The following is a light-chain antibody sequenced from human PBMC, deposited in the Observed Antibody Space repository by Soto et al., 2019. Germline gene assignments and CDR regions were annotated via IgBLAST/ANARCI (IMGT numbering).Light chain of an antibody. Sequence: DIQMTQSPSSLSASVGDSVSFTCRASQFISTYLNWYQQKPGKAPKLLIYAASSLQRGVPSRFSGSGSGTDFTLTISSLQAEDVAVYYCQQYYSTLTWTFGQGTKVEIK. CDR2: AAS. V-gene: IGKV1-39*01. J-gene: IGKJ1*01. CDR3: QQYYSTLTWT. CDR1: QFISTY.